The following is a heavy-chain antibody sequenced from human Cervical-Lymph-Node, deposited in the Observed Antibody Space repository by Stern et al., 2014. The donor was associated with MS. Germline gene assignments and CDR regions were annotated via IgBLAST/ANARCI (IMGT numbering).Heavy chain of an antibody. CDR2: IGVGSGNT. CDR1: GFTFTSSA. V-gene: IGHV1-58*01. Sequence: QLVESGPEVKKPGTSVKVSCKASGFTFTSSAVQWVRQARGQRLEWIGRIGVGSGNTNYAQKFQERVTITRDMSTSTAYMELSSLRSEDTAVYYCAAEPMYYSDSVGAFDIWGQGTMVTVSS. CDR3: AAEPMYYSDSVGAFDI. D-gene: IGHD3-22*01. J-gene: IGHJ3*02.